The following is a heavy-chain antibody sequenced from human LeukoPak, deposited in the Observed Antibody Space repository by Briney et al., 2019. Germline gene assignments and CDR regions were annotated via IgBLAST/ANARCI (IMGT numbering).Heavy chain of an antibody. CDR1: GFTIRDYD. J-gene: IGHJ4*02. D-gene: IGHD6-25*01. Sequence: GGSLRLSCAASGFTIRDYDMSWVRQAPGKGLEWVSYVYTSGTALYYADSVKGRFTASRDNGKNSLSLQLRGLRAEDTALYYCALAAYIWNWGQGTLVTVSS. CDR2: VYTSGTAL. CDR3: ALAAYIWN. V-gene: IGHV3-11*01.